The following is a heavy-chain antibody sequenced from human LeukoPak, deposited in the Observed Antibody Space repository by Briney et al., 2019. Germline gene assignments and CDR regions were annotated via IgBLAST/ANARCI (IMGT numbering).Heavy chain of an antibody. D-gene: IGHD3-3*01. CDR2: IIPIFGTA. CDR3: ARAPRAIFGVAPWYYYYMDV. J-gene: IGHJ6*03. Sequence: AASVKVSCKASGYTFTRFAMNWVRQAPGQGLEWMGGIIPIFGTANYAQKFQGRVTITTDESTSTAYMELSSLRSEDTAVYYCARAPRAIFGVAPWYYYYMDVWGKGTTVTVSS. V-gene: IGHV1-69*05. CDR1: GYTFTRFA.